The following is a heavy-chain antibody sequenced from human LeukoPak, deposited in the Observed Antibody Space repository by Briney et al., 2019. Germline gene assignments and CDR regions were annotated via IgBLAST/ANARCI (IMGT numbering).Heavy chain of an antibody. J-gene: IGHJ4*02. V-gene: IGHV4-59*01. CDR3: ASDGGRRFSH. CDR1: GGSISYYY. CDR2: IYYSGTT. D-gene: IGHD3-10*01. Sequence: PSETLSLTCTVSGGSISYYYWSWIRQSPGKGLEWIGYIYYSGTTNYNPSLKSRVTISVDTSKNQFSLQLRSVTAADTAVYYCASDGGRRFSHWGQGTLVTVSS.